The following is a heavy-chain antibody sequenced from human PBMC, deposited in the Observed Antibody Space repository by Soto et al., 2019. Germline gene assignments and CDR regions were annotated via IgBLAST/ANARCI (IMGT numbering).Heavy chain of an antibody. CDR1: GFSFFSYA. V-gene: IGHV3-23*01. Sequence: GSLRLSCKASGFSFFSYAMSWVRQASGKGLEWVSTISGSGGHTYYADSVKGRFIVSRDNSENTVSLQMGSLRADDTALYFCAKIEMGWFAHWGQGSQVTVSS. J-gene: IGHJ5*02. D-gene: IGHD2-8*01. CDR2: ISGSGGHT. CDR3: AKIEMGWFAH.